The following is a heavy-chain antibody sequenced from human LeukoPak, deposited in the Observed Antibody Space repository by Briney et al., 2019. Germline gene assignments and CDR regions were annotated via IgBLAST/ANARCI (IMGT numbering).Heavy chain of an antibody. CDR3: ARGRYGSGSYRAPSRAYNWFDP. Sequence: SETLSLTCTVSGGSISSFYWSWIRQPAGKGLEWIGRVFTSGSTNYSPSLKSRVTLSVDTSKNQFSLKLSSVTAADTAMYYCARGRYGSGSYRAPSRAYNWFDPWGQGTLVTVSS. D-gene: IGHD3-10*01. V-gene: IGHV4-4*07. J-gene: IGHJ5*02. CDR2: VFTSGST. CDR1: GGSISSFY.